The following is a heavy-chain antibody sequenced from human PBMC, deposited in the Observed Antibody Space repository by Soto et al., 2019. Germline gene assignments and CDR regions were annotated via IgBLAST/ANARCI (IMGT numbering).Heavy chain of an antibody. V-gene: IGHV3-9*01. CDR1: GFTFDDYA. Sequence: EVQLVEFGGGLVQPGRSLRLSCTASGFTFDDYAMHWVRQAPGKGLEWVSGISWNGGSIGYADSVKGRFTISRDNAKNSLHLQMNSLRADDTAVYYCSRDSSTDHYIFSDFDYWGRGTLVTVSS. CDR3: SRDSSTDHYIFSDFDY. CDR2: ISWNGGSI. D-gene: IGHD3-9*01. J-gene: IGHJ4*02.